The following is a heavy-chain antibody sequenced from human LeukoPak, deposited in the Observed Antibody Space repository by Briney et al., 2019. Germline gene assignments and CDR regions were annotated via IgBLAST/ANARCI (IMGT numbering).Heavy chain of an antibody. CDR2: ISSSSSTI. Sequence: PGGYLRLSCAASGFTFSSYSMNWVRQAPGKGLEWVSYISSSSSTIYYADSVKGRFTISRDNAKNSLYLQMNSLRAEDTAVYYCAKAPVLGYCSGGSCYPYFDYWGQGTLVTVSS. CDR1: GFTFSSYS. V-gene: IGHV3-48*01. CDR3: AKAPVLGYCSGGSCYPYFDY. D-gene: IGHD2-15*01. J-gene: IGHJ4*02.